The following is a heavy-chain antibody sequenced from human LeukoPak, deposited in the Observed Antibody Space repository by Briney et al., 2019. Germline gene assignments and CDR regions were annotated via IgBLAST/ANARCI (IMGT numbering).Heavy chain of an antibody. CDR1: GFTVSSDY. V-gene: IGHV3-53*01. D-gene: IGHD1-26*01. J-gene: IGHJ6*02. Sequence: GGSLRLSCAASGFTVSSDYMDWVRQAPGKGLEWVSVIQSGGTTYYADSVKGRFTISRDISKNTLYLQMDSLRAEDTAVYYCAREPWGAKGAAWGMDVWGQGTTVTVSS. CDR2: IQSGGTT. CDR3: AREPWGAKGAAWGMDV.